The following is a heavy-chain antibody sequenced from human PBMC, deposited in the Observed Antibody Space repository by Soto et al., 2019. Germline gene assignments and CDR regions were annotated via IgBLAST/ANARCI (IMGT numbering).Heavy chain of an antibody. Sequence: GGSLRLSCAASGFTFSSYAMHWVRQAPGKGLEWVAVISYDGSNKYYADSVKGRFTISRDNSKNTLYLQMNSLRAEDTAVYYCARDLSRGYSSGWYEGYYFDYWGQGTLVTISS. CDR2: ISYDGSNK. V-gene: IGHV3-30-3*01. CDR3: ARDLSRGYSSGWYEGYYFDY. D-gene: IGHD6-19*01. CDR1: GFTFSSYA. J-gene: IGHJ4*02.